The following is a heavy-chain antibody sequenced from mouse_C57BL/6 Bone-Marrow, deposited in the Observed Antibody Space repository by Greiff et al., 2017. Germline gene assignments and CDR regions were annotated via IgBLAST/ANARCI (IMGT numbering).Heavy chain of an antibody. CDR3: ANDLIWLRRYYYAMDY. D-gene: IGHD2-2*01. V-gene: IGHV1-22*01. CDR2: INPNNGGT. CDR1: GYTFTDYN. Sequence: VQLQQSGPELVKPGASVQMSCKASGYTFTDYNMHWVKQSHGKSLEWIGYINPNNGGTSYNQKFKGKATLTVNKSSSTAYMELRRLTSEASAVYYCANDLIWLRRYYYAMDYWGKGTTVTVSS. J-gene: IGHJ4*01.